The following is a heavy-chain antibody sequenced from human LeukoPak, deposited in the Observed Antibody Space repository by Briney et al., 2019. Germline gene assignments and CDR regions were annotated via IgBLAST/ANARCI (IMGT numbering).Heavy chain of an antibody. CDR3: ARGQRQLYYFDY. CDR2: IYYSGST. D-gene: IGHD6-6*01. V-gene: IGHV4-59*01. CDR1: GGSISSYY. J-gene: IGHJ4*02. Sequence: SETLSLTCTVSGGSISSYYWSWIRQPPGKGLEWIGYIYYSGSTNYNPSLKSRVTISVDTSKNQLSLKLSSVTAADTAVYYCARGQRQLYYFDYWGQGTLVTASS.